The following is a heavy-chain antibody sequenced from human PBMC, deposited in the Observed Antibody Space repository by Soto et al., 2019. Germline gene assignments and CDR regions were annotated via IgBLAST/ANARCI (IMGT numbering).Heavy chain of an antibody. CDR1: GGSFSGYY. D-gene: IGHD3-16*01. Sequence: SETLSLTCAVYGGSFSGYYWSWIRQPPGKGLEWIGEINHSGSTNYNPSLKSRVTISVDTSKNQFSLKLSSVTAADTAVYYCARGKLSDYVWGSYGYQFDYWGQGTVV. CDR2: INHSGST. CDR3: ARGKLSDYVWGSYGYQFDY. J-gene: IGHJ4*02. V-gene: IGHV4-34*01.